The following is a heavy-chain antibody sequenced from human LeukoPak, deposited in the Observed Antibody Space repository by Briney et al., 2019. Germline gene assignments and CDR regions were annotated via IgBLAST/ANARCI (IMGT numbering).Heavy chain of an antibody. J-gene: IGHJ5*02. V-gene: IGHV1-8*03. CDR1: GYTFTSYD. CDR3: ARDPAHSYAYRWFDP. D-gene: IGHD3-16*01. CDR2: MNPNSGNT. Sequence: ASVKVSCKASGYTFTSYDINWVRQATGQGLEWMGWMNPNSGNTGYAQKFQGRVTITRNTSISTAYMELSSLRAEDTAVYYCARDPAHSYAYRWFDPWGQGTLVTVSS.